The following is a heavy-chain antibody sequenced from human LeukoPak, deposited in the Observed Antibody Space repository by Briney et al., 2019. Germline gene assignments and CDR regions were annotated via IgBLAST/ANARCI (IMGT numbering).Heavy chain of an antibody. CDR3: ARHYGDSYYYGMDV. Sequence: PGGSLRLSCAASGFTFSSYGMHWVRQAPGKGLEWVAVISYDGSNKYYADSVKGRFTISRDNSKNTLYLQMNSLRAEDTAVYYCARHYGDSYYYGMDVWGQGTTVTVSS. D-gene: IGHD4-17*01. CDR1: GFTFSSYG. J-gene: IGHJ6*02. CDR2: ISYDGSNK. V-gene: IGHV3-30*03.